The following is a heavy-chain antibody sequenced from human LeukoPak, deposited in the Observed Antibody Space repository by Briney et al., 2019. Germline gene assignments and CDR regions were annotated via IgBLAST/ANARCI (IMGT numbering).Heavy chain of an antibody. D-gene: IGHD3-22*01. CDR3: AREKRYYDSSGYYPDY. CDR1: GFTVSSNY. Sequence: GGSLRLSCAASGFTVSSNYMSWVRQAPGKGLEWVSVIYSGGSTYYADSVKGRFTISRDNSKNTLYLQMNSLRAEDTAVYYCAREKRYYDSSGYYPDYWSQGTLVTVSS. CDR2: IYSGGST. V-gene: IGHV3-66*01. J-gene: IGHJ4*02.